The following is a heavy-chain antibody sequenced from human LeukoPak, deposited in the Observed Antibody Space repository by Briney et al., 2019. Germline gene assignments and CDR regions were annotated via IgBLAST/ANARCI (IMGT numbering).Heavy chain of an antibody. J-gene: IGHJ5*02. Sequence: PGRSLRLSCAASGFTFSSYGMHWVRQAPGKGLEWVAVISYDGSNKYYVDSVKGRFTISRDNSKNTLYLQMNSLRAEDTAVYYCAKGTMIIGLNWLDPWGQGTLVTVSS. CDR1: GFTFSSYG. V-gene: IGHV3-30*18. CDR2: ISYDGSNK. D-gene: IGHD3-22*01. CDR3: AKGTMIIGLNWLDP.